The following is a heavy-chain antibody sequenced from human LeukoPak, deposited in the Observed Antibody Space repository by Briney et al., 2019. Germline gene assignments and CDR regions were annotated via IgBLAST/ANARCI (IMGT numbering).Heavy chain of an antibody. CDR2: IYYSGST. V-gene: IGHV4-31*03. Sequence: SQTLSLTCTVSGGSISSGGYYWSWIRQHPGKGLEWIGYIYYSGSTYYNPSLKSRVTISVDTSKNQFSLKLSPVTAADTAVYYCARVRTSRYYDSSGYYSHYYYYGMDVWGQGTTVTVSS. J-gene: IGHJ6*02. CDR1: GGSISSGGYY. D-gene: IGHD3-22*01. CDR3: ARVRTSRYYDSSGYYSHYYYYGMDV.